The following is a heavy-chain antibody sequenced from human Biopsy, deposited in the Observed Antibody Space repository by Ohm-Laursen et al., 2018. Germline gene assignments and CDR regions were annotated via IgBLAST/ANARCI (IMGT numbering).Heavy chain of an antibody. CDR1: GFILNNYG. CDR2: IRGSGLTT. J-gene: IGHJ4*02. CDR3: AKLGHMVRGVTPDDF. Sequence: SLRLSCAASGFILNNYGLSWVRQAPGKGLEWVSAIRGSGLTTFYTDSVKGRFTISRDNSKNTLSLQMNGLRVDDTGVYYCAKLGHMVRGVTPDDFWGQGTLVIVSS. V-gene: IGHV3-23*01. D-gene: IGHD3-10*01.